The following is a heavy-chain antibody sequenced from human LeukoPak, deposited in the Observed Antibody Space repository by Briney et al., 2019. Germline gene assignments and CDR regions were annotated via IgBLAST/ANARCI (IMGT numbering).Heavy chain of an antibody. Sequence: GGSLRLSCAASRFTFDDYAMHWVRQAPRKGLEWVSLISWGGGSTYYAGSVKGRFTISRDNSKNSLYLHMNSLRAEDTALYYCAKDRSGNSYGHFDYWGQGTLVTVSS. D-gene: IGHD3-10*01. J-gene: IGHJ4*02. CDR2: ISWGGGST. CDR1: RFTFDDYA. CDR3: AKDRSGNSYGHFDY. V-gene: IGHV3-43D*04.